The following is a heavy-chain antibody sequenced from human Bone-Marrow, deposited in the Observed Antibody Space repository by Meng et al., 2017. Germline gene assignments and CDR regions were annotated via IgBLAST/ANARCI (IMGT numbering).Heavy chain of an antibody. CDR2: IKQDGSEM. CDR1: GFTFSSYW. D-gene: IGHD1-7*01. CDR3: TGERGTRQFDL. V-gene: IGHV3-7*01. Sequence: GESLKISCAASGFTFSSYWMGWVRQAPGKGLEWVANIKQDGSEMYYVDSVKGRFTISRDNTKNSLYVQMNSLRVEDTAVYYCTGERGTRQFDLWGRGTLVTVSS. J-gene: IGHJ2*01.